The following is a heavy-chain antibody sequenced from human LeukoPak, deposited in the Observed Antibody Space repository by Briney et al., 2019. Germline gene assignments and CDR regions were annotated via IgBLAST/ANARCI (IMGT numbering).Heavy chain of an antibody. J-gene: IGHJ4*02. Sequence: SETLSLTCTVSGGSISSSSYYWGWIRQPPGKGLEWIGSIYYSGSTYYNPSLKSRVTISVDTSKNQFSLKLSSVTAADTAVYYCARVMAEQWLGGVGFVDYWGQGTLVTVSS. CDR2: IYYSGST. D-gene: IGHD6-19*01. CDR1: GGSISSSSYY. V-gene: IGHV4-39*07. CDR3: ARVMAEQWLGGVGFVDY.